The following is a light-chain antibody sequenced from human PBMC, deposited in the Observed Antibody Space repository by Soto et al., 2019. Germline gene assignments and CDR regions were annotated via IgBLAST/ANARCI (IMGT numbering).Light chain of an antibody. CDR1: QTIGTW. CDR2: KAS. J-gene: IGKJ4*01. CDR3: QQYNDLST. Sequence: DIQMTQSPSTLSASVGDTVTITCRASQTIGTWLAWYQQKPAKAPKLLIYKASTLESGVPPRFSGSGSGTEFTLTISSLQADDFATYYCQQYNDLSTFGGGTKVDIK. V-gene: IGKV1-5*03.